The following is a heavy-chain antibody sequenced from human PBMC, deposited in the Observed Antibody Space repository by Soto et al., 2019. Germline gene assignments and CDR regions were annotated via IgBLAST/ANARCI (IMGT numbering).Heavy chain of an antibody. J-gene: IGHJ6*02. CDR3: ARDSSFGSGSYGMDV. CDR2: IYYSGST. CDR1: GGSVSSGSYC. V-gene: IGHV4-61*01. D-gene: IGHD3-10*01. Sequence: SETLSLTCTVSGGSVSSGSYCWSWIRQPPGKGLEWIGYIYYSGSTNYNPSLRSRVTISVDTSKNQFSLKLSSVTAADTAVYYCARDSSFGSGSYGMDVWGQGTTVTVSS.